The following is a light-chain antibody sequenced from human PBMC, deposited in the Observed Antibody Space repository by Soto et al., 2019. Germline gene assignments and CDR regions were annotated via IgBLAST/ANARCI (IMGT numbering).Light chain of an antibody. CDR1: QSVSSN. J-gene: IGKJ3*01. Sequence: EIVMTQSPATLSVSPGERATLSCRASQSVSSNLAWYQQKPGQAPRLLIYGASTRATGIPARFSGSGSGTKFTLTISSLQSEDFAVYYCLQRSNWPLTFGPGTKVDIK. CDR3: LQRSNWPLT. V-gene: IGKV3-15*01. CDR2: GAS.